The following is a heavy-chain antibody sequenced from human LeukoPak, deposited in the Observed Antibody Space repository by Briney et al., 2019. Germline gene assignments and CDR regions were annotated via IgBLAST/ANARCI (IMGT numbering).Heavy chain of an antibody. Sequence: GGSLRLSGAASGFTFSSYAMSWVRQAPGKGLEWVSAISGSGGSTYYADSVKGRFTISRDNSKNTLYLQMNSLRAEDTAVYYCAKDQGRDGYNYQDYFDYWGQGTLVTVSS. CDR1: GFTFSSYA. CDR2: ISGSGGST. J-gene: IGHJ4*02. V-gene: IGHV3-23*01. CDR3: AKDQGRDGYNYQDYFDY. D-gene: IGHD5-24*01.